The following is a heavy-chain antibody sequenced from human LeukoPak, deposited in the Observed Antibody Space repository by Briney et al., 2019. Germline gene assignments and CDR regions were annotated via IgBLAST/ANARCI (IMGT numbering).Heavy chain of an antibody. CDR2: INSDGSST. V-gene: IGHV3-74*01. Sequence: GGSLRLSCAASGLTFSSYWMHWVRQAPGKGLVWVSRINSDGSSTSYADSVKGRFTISRDNAKNTLYLQMNSLRAEDTAVYYCAREAPVWFGESPHAFDIWGQGTMVTVSS. D-gene: IGHD3-10*01. CDR3: AREAPVWFGESPHAFDI. CDR1: GLTFSSYW. J-gene: IGHJ3*02.